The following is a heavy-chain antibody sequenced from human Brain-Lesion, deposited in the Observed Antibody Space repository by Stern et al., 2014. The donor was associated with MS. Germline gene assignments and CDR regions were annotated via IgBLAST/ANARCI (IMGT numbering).Heavy chain of an antibody. V-gene: IGHV5-51*01. D-gene: IGHD6-6*01. CDR3: ARRGDSSSSGFDY. J-gene: IGHJ4*02. Sequence: EVQLVESGAEVKKPGESLKISCKGSGYRFTSNWIGWVRQMPGKGLEWMGIIWPGDSDTRYSPSFQGQVTISADKSIRTAYLQWSSLQASDTAMYYCARRGDSSSSGFDYWGQGTLVIVSS. CDR1: GYRFTSNW. CDR2: IWPGDSDT.